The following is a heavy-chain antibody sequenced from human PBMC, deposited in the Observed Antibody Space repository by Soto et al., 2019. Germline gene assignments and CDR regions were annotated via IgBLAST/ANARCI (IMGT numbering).Heavy chain of an antibody. D-gene: IGHD3-10*01. J-gene: IGHJ4*02. V-gene: IGHV3-30*03. Sequence: GGSLRLSCAASGFTFNNYGMHWVRQAPGKGLEWVVVISFDGRNTYYADSVKGRFTISRDNSKNTLYLQMTSLRAEDTAVYYCAGSGLYFDNWGQGTLVTVSS. CDR3: AGSGLYFDN. CDR1: GFTFNNYG. CDR2: ISFDGRNT.